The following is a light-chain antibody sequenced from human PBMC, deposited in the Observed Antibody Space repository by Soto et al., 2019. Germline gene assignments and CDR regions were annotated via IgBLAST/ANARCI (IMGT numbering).Light chain of an antibody. CDR2: EVN. CDR1: TSDVGAYNF. CDR3: SSYTSSSIRV. J-gene: IGLJ3*02. Sequence: QSVLTQPASVSGSPGQSITISCTGTTSDVGAYNFVSWYQQHPGKAPKLMIYEVNNRPSGVSNRFSGSKSGNTASLTISGLQAEDEADYYCSSYTSSSIRVFGGGTKLTVL. V-gene: IGLV2-14*01.